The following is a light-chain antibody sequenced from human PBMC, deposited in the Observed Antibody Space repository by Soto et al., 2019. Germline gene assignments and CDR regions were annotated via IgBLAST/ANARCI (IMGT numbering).Light chain of an antibody. CDR1: QGITSSN. V-gene: IGKV3-20*01. Sequence: EIVLTQSPGTLSLSPGERATLSCRAIQGITSSNLAWYQQKPGQAPGVLIYGASSRATGIPDRFSGSGSGTDFTLTISRLEPEDFAVYFCQQYGNPPPNAFGQGTKVEIK. CDR3: QQYGNPPPNA. J-gene: IGKJ2*01. CDR2: GAS.